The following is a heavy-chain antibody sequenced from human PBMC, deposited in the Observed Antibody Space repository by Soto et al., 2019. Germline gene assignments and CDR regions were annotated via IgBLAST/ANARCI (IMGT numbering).Heavy chain of an antibody. V-gene: IGHV3-64D*06. CDR2: ISAHGQTT. D-gene: IGHD1-20*01. CDR3: RITGTNRTLYFFDF. Sequence: GGSLRLSCSASGLTFSNYATHWVRQAPGKGLEYVSGISAHGQTTYYSDSVKDRFLISRDNSQNTLYLQMSSLRVEDTAVYYCRITGTNRTLYFFDFWGQGTLVTVSS. J-gene: IGHJ4*02. CDR1: GLTFSNYA.